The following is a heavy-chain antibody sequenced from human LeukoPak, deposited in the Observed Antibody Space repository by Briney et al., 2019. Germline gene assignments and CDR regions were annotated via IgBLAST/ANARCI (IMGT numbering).Heavy chain of an antibody. J-gene: IGHJ6*03. CDR2: IRSKANSYAT. Sequence: HPGGSLRLSCAASTFTFSGSAIHWVRQASGKGLEWVGRIRSKANSYATAYAASVKGRFTISRDDSKNTAYLQMNSLKAEDTAVYYCTRLKYYYYYMDVWGKGTTATVSS. V-gene: IGHV3-73*01. CDR3: TRLKYYYYYMDV. CDR1: TFTFSGSA.